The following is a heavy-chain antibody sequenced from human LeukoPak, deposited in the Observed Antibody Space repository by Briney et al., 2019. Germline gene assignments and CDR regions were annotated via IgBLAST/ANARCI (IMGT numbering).Heavy chain of an antibody. CDR3: ARVKGSSSSPFDY. J-gene: IGHJ4*02. V-gene: IGHV1-69*06. CDR2: IIPIFGTA. D-gene: IGHD6-6*01. CDR1: GGTFSSYA. Sequence: SVKVSCKASGGTFSSYAISWVRQAPGQGLEWMGRIIPIFGTANYAQKFQGRVTITADKSTSTAYMELSNLRSEDTAVYYCARVKGSSSSPFDYWGQGTLVTVSS.